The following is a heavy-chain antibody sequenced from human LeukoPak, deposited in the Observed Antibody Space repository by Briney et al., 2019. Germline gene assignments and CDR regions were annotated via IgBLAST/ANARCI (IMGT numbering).Heavy chain of an antibody. J-gene: IGHJ4*02. CDR2: ISSSSSYI. CDR1: GFTFSSYS. D-gene: IGHD3-22*01. V-gene: IGHV3-21*01. CDR3: ARDEPLIYYDSSGPVDY. Sequence: GGSLRLSCAASGFTFSSYSMNWVRQAPGKGLEWVSSISSSSSYIYYADSVKGRFTISRDNAKNSLYLQMNSLRAEDTAVYYCARDEPLIYYDSSGPVDYWGQGTLVTVSS.